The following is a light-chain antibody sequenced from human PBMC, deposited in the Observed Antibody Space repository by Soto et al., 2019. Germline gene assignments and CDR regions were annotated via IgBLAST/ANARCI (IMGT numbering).Light chain of an antibody. CDR2: DAS. CDR1: QSVSKC. V-gene: IGKV3-11*01. J-gene: IGKJ5*01. CDR3: QQCSNWPPVT. Sequence: EIVLTQSPATLSLSPGERATLSCRASQSVSKCLAWYQQKPGQAPRLLIYDASARVTGIPARFSGSGSWTDFTLTISSLEPEDFAVYACQQCSNWPPVTFGQGTRLEIK.